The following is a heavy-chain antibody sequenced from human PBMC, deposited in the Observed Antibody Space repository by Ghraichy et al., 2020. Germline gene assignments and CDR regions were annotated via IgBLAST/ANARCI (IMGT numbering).Heavy chain of an antibody. V-gene: IGHV4-59*08. CDR3: MGGRAGAPFDY. D-gene: IGHD1-26*01. Sequence: ESLNISCTVSGGSISTYYWTWIRQPPGKGLEWIGNMYYSRSSNYNPSLKSRVTISVDTSKNQISLKMSSVTAADTAVYYCMGGRAGAPFDYWGQGTLVTVSS. CDR1: GGSISTYY. J-gene: IGHJ4*02. CDR2: MYYSRSS.